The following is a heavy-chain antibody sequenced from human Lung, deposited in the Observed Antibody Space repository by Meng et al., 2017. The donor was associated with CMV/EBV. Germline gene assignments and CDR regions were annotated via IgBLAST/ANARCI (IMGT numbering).Heavy chain of an antibody. CDR1: GFTFSSYA. Sequence: GESLKISCAASGFTFSSYAMSWVRQAPGKGLEWVSAISGSGGSTYYADSVKGRFTNSRDNSKNTLYLQMNSLRAEDTAVYYCAKDDKPTKYIVVVPAAGDYWXQGTLVTVSS. V-gene: IGHV3-23*01. J-gene: IGHJ4*02. CDR3: AKDDKPTKYIVVVPAAGDY. D-gene: IGHD2-2*01. CDR2: ISGSGGST.